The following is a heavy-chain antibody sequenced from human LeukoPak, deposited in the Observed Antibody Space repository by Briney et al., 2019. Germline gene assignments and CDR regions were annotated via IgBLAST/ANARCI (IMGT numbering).Heavy chain of an antibody. CDR1: GYTFTGYY. D-gene: IGHD3-22*01. J-gene: IGHJ3*02. CDR2: SNPNSGGT. Sequence: ASVKVSCKASGYTFTGYYFNGVRQAPGQGLEWMGWSNPNSGGTKSTQTLQARVTMTRATSISTASLELSRLRSDDTAVYYCARDFLHVYYYDSSGYVRGAFDIWGQGTMVTVSS. V-gene: IGHV1-2*02. CDR3: ARDFLHVYYYDSSGYVRGAFDI.